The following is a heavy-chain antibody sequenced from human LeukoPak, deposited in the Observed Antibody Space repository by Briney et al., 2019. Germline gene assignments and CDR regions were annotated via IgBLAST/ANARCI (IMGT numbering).Heavy chain of an antibody. CDR3: ARDYAVRGVIHDY. CDR1: GFTFSSYS. Sequence: GGSLSLSCAASGFTFSSYSMNWVRQAPGKGLEWVSSISSSSSYIYYADSVKGRFTISRDNAKNSLYLQMNSLRAEDTAVYYCARDYAVRGVIHDYWGQGTLVTVSS. D-gene: IGHD3-10*01. J-gene: IGHJ4*02. V-gene: IGHV3-21*01. CDR2: ISSSSSYI.